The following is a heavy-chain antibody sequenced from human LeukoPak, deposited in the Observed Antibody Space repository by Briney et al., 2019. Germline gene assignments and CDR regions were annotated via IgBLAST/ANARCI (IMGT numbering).Heavy chain of an antibody. J-gene: IGHJ4*02. V-gene: IGHV4-39*01. D-gene: IGHD2-21*01. CDR3: TRRPREVNSATDIGY. CDR1: GGSISSNNYY. Sequence: SETLSLTCTVSGGSISSNNYYWGWIRQPPGQGLEWIGSIYYSGSTYYNPSLKSRVTISADTSKNQFSLKLSSVTAADSAVYFCTRRPREVNSATDIGYWGQGTQVTVSS. CDR2: IYYSGST.